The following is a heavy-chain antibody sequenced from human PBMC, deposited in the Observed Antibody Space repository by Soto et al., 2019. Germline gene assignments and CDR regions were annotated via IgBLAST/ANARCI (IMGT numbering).Heavy chain of an antibody. V-gene: IGHV4-34*01. CDR3: ARARPLLLWFGEPHNWFDP. CDR2: INHSGST. CDR1: GGSFSGYY. D-gene: IGHD3-10*01. Sequence: SETLSLTCAVYGGSFSGYYWSWIRQPPGKGLEWIGEINHSGSTNYNPSLKSRVTISVDTSKNQFSLRLSSVTAADTAVYYCARARPLLLWFGEPHNWFDPWGQGTLVTVSS. J-gene: IGHJ5*02.